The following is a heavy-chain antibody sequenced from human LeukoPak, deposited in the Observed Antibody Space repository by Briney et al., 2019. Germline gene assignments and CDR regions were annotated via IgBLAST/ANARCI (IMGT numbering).Heavy chain of an antibody. D-gene: IGHD3-10*01. CDR1: GNTFSTYY. J-gene: IGHJ4*02. CDR3: ARANGGGLDY. V-gene: IGHV1-46*01. Sequence: VASVKVSCKTSGNTFSTYYMHWVRQAPGQGLEWLGIIHPTDGSTSYTQKIQGRVTMTRDTATGTVYLELSSLRSEDTAVYWCARANGGGLDYWGQGTLITVSS. CDR2: IHPTDGST.